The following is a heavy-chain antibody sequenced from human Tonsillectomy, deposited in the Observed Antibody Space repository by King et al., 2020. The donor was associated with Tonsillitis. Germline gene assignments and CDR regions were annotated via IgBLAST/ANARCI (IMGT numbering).Heavy chain of an antibody. D-gene: IGHD2-2*01. CDR1: GGSISSYY. CDR3: ARDRDIVVLPAAHRWFDP. CDR2: IYTSGST. J-gene: IGHJ5*02. Sequence: VQLQESGPGLVKPSETLSLTCTVSGGSISSYYWSWIRQPAGKGLEWIGRIYTSGSTNYKPSLKSRVTMSVDTSKNQFSLKLSSVTAADTAVYYCARDRDIVVLPAAHRWFDPWGQGTLVTVSS. V-gene: IGHV4-4*07.